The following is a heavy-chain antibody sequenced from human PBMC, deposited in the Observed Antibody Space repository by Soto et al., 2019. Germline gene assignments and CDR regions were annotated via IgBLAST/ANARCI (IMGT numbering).Heavy chain of an antibody. D-gene: IGHD3-22*01. CDR1: GFTFSSYA. J-gene: IGHJ4*02. CDR2: ISGSGGST. Sequence: GGSLRLSCAASGFTFSSYAMSWVRQAPGKGLEWVSAISGSGGSTYYADSVKGRFTISRDNSKNTPYLQMNSLRAEDTAVYYCAKRYPHYYDSSGYYFDYWGQGTLVTVSS. V-gene: IGHV3-23*01. CDR3: AKRYPHYYDSSGYYFDY.